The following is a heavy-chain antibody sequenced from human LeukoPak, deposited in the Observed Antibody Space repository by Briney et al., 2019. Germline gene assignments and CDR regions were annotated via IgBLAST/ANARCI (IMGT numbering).Heavy chain of an antibody. V-gene: IGHV3-53*01. CDR3: AREDPYGSGRIDY. Sequence: GGSLRLSCAASGFTVSSNYMSWVRQAPGKGLEWVSVIYSGGSTYYADSVKGRFTISRDNSKNTLYLQMNSLRAEDTAVYYCAREDPYGSGRIDYWGQGTLVTVSS. D-gene: IGHD3-10*01. J-gene: IGHJ4*02. CDR2: IYSGGST. CDR1: GFTVSSNY.